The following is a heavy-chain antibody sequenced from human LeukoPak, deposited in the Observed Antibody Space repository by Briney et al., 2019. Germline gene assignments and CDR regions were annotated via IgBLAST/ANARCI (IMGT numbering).Heavy chain of an antibody. J-gene: IGHJ5*02. CDR3: SRHDFYSNYPHNLFDP. V-gene: IGHV4-38-2*01. Sequence: SETLSLTCAVSGYSISSGYYWGWIRQPPGKGLEWFGSFYHGGNSYYTPSLKSRDRISVDTSKNPFSLNLRSVTAPGTALYFSSRHDFYSNYPHNLFDPWGQGTLVTVSS. CDR2: FYHGGNS. D-gene: IGHD4-11*01. CDR1: GYSISSGYY.